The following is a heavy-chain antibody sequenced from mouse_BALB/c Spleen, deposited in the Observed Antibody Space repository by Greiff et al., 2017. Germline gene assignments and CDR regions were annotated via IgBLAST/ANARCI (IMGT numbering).Heavy chain of an antibody. J-gene: IGHJ3*01. CDR3: ARTNYYGSSYEGFAY. CDR1: GFSLTSYG. CDR2: IWAGGST. Sequence: VMLVESGPGLVAPSQSLSITCTVSGFSLTSYGVHWVRQPPGKGLEWLGVIWAGGSTNYNSALMSRLSISKDNSKSQVFLKMNSLQTDDTAMYYCARTNYYGSSYEGFAYWGQGTLVTVSA. D-gene: IGHD1-1*01. V-gene: IGHV2-9*02.